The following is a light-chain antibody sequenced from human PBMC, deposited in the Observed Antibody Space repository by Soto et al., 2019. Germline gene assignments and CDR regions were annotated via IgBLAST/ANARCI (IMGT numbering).Light chain of an antibody. J-gene: IGLJ1*01. CDR1: SSDVGSYNL. Sequence: QSVLTQPASVSGSHGQSITITCTETSSDVGSYNLVSWYQQHPGKAPKLMIYEVSKRPSGVSNRFSGSKSGNTASLTISGLQAEDEADYYCCSYAGSSYVFGTGTKVT. CDR3: CSYAGSSYV. CDR2: EVS. V-gene: IGLV2-23*02.